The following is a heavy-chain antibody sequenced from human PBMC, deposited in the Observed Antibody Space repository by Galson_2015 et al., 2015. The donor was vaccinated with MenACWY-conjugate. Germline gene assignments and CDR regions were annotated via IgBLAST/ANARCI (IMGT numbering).Heavy chain of an antibody. CDR2: INHSGST. D-gene: IGHD5/OR15-5a*01. Sequence: ETLSLPCAVYGGSFSGYYWRWIRPPPGKGLGWLGEINHSGSTNYNPSLKSRVTISVDTSKNQFSLKLSSVTAADTAVYYCARQVFYENWYFDLWGRGTLVTVSS. CDR1: GGSFSGYY. V-gene: IGHV4-34*01. CDR3: ARQVFYENWYFDL. J-gene: IGHJ2*01.